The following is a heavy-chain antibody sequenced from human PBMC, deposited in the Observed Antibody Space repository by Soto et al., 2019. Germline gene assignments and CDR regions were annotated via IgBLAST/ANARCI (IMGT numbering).Heavy chain of an antibody. J-gene: IGHJ5*01. CDR3: ATDEGNYLDF. Sequence: SVKVSCKASGGTFGSHGIAWVRQAPGQGLEWMGGFIAMLGTPTYAKKVQGRATITADESLTSSYLELRSLRSEDTAVYYCATDEGNYLDFWGHGTLVTVSS. D-gene: IGHD3-3*01. V-gene: IGHV1-69*13. CDR2: FIAMLGTP. CDR1: GGTFGSHG.